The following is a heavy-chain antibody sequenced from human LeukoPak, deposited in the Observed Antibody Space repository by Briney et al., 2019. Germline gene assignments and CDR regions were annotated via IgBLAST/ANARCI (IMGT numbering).Heavy chain of an antibody. Sequence: SETLSLTCTVSGGSMTTHHWNWTRQTPGKGLEWLGYVFDSGRTKENPSLKSRVTLSADTSKNQLSLRLSSVTAADTAVYYCTTIKRGNIFGYFDFWGQGILVTVSS. V-gene: IGHV4-59*11. J-gene: IGHJ4*02. CDR1: GGSMTTHH. CDR2: VFDSGRT. CDR3: TTIKRGNIFGYFDF. D-gene: IGHD5-18*01.